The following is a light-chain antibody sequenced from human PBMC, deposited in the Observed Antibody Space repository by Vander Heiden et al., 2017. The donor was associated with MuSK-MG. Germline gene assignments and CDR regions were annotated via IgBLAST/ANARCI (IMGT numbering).Light chain of an antibody. CDR2: AAS. Sequence: DIQMTQSPSSLSASVGDRVTITCRASQSISSYLSWYQQKPGKAPQLLIYAASSLQSGVPSRFSGSGSGTDFTLTISRLQPEDFATYFCQQCESTPRTFGPGTKVDIK. CDR1: QSISSY. CDR3: QQCESTPRT. J-gene: IGKJ3*01. V-gene: IGKV1-39*01.